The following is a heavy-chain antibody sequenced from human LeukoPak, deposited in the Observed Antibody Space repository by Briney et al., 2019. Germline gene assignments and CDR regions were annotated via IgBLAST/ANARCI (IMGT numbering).Heavy chain of an antibody. CDR3: AKEETYNAFDI. CDR2: TSYDGSDK. J-gene: IGHJ3*02. Sequence: GGSLRLSCAASGFTFSSYGMHWVRQAPGKGLEWVAVTSYDGSDKYYADSVKGRFTISRDNSKNTLCLQMSSLRAGDTAVYYCAKEETYNAFDIWGQGTMVTVSS. V-gene: IGHV3-30*18. CDR1: GFTFSSYG. D-gene: IGHD2-2*02.